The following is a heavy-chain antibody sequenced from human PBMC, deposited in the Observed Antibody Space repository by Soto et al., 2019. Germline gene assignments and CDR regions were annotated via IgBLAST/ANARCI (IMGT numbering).Heavy chain of an antibody. D-gene: IGHD5-18*01. V-gene: IGHV4-39*01. CDR2: VYYSGGT. J-gene: IGHJ4*02. CDR3: ANSIYSYGPPFH. CDR1: GGSISSNSYY. Sequence: QLQLQESGPGLVKPSETLSLTCSVSGGSISSNSYYWGWIRQPPGKGPEWIGSVYYSGGTYYNPSLTSRVIISVDTSKNEFSLRLSSVTAADTAVYYCANSIYSYGPPFHWGQGTLVTVSS.